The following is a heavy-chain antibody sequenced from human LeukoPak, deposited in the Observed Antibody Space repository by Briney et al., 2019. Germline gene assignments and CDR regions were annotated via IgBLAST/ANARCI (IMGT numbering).Heavy chain of an antibody. D-gene: IGHD5-24*01. CDR1: GFTFSSYG. CDR3: ARGDGYNYWDY. J-gene: IGHJ4*02. V-gene: IGHV3-33*01. CDR2: IWYDGSNK. Sequence: GGSLRLSCAASGFTFSSYGMHWVRQAPGKGLEWVAVIWYDGSNKYYADSVKGRFTISRDNSKNTLYLQMNSLRAEDTAVYYCARGDGYNYWDYWGQGTLVTVSS.